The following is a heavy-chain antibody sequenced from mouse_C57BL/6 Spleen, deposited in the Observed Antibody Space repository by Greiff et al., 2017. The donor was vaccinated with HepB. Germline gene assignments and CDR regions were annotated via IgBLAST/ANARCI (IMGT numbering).Heavy chain of an antibody. J-gene: IGHJ4*01. V-gene: IGHV3-6*01. CDR3: AYGYLYYYAMDY. Sequence: EVKLQESGPGLVKPSQSLSLTCSVTGYSITSGYYWNWIRQFPGNKLEWMGYISYDGSNNYNPSLKNRISITRDTSKNQFFLKLNSVTTEDTATYYCAYGYLYYYAMDYWGQGTSVTVSS. CDR1: GYSITSGYY. CDR2: ISYDGSN. D-gene: IGHD2-2*01.